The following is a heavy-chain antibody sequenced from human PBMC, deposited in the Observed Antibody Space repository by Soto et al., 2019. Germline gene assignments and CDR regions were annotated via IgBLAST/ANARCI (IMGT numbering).Heavy chain of an antibody. V-gene: IGHV1-18*01. J-gene: IGHJ4*02. D-gene: IGHD3-10*01. CDR2: ISAYNGNT. CDR3: ARGTTMVRGVSNSDY. Sequence: ASVKVSCKASGYTFTSYGISWVRQAPGQGLEWMGWISAYNGNTNYAQKLQGRVTMTTDTSTSTAYMELRSLRSDDTAVYYCARGTTMVRGVSNSDYWGKGTLVTVPS. CDR1: GYTFTSYG.